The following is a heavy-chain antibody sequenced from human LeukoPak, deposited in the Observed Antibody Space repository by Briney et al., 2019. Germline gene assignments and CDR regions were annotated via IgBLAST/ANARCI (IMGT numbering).Heavy chain of an antibody. CDR1: GFTFSDYY. CDR3: ARSASDKYSSSDY. J-gene: IGHJ4*02. D-gene: IGHD6-13*01. CDR2: IISSSSYT. V-gene: IGHV3-11*06. Sequence: GGSLRLSCAASGFTFSDYYMSWIRQAPGKGLGWGSYIISSSSYTNYADSVKGRFTISRDNAKNSLYLQMNSLRAEDTAVYYCARSASDKYSSSDYWGQGTLVTVSS.